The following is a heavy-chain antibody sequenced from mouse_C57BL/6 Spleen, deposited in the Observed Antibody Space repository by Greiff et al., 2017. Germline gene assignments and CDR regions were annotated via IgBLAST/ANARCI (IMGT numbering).Heavy chain of an antibody. CDR1: GYTFTDYE. CDR2: IDPETGGT. V-gene: IGHV1-15*01. Sequence: VQLQQSGAELVRPGASVTLSCKASGYTFTDYEMHWVKQTPVHGLEWIGAIDPETGGTAYNQKFKGKAILTADKSSSTAYMELRSLTSEDSAVYYCTRKNWDGAMDYWGQGTSVTGSS. D-gene: IGHD4-1*01. CDR3: TRKNWDGAMDY. J-gene: IGHJ4*01.